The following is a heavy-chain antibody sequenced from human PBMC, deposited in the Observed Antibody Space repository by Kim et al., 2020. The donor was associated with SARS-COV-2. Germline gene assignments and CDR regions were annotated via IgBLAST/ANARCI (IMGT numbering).Heavy chain of an antibody. CDR3: AKALWDY. J-gene: IGHJ4*02. CDR2: SGGST. D-gene: IGHD3-16*01. Sequence: SGGSTFYADSVKGRFTISRDNSKNTLYLQMNSLRAEDTAVYYCAKALWDYWGQGTLVTVSS. V-gene: IGHV3-23*01.